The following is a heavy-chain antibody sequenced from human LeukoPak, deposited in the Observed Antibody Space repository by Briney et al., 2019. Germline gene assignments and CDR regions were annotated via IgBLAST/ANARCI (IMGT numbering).Heavy chain of an antibody. CDR2: ISGSGGST. CDR1: GFTFSSYS. CDR3: AKDRPGYSSSWYVARLDY. V-gene: IGHV3-23*01. D-gene: IGHD6-13*01. Sequence: GGSLRLSCAASGFTFSSYSLNWVRQTPGKGLEWVSAISGSGGSTYYADSVKGRFTISRDNSKNTLYLQMNSLRAEDTAVYYCAKDRPGYSSSWYVARLDYWGQGTLVTVSS. J-gene: IGHJ4*02.